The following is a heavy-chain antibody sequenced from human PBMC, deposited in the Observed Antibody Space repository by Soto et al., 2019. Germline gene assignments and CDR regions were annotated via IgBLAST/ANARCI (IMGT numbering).Heavy chain of an antibody. CDR2: ISSSGYTT. Sequence: PGGSLRLSCAAAGFTFNKYSINWVRQAPGRGLEWLPYISSSGYTTYYAGSVKGRFTISRDNAKNSLFLQMNSLRDEDTAVYYCARGDDFSYFDPWGQGTLVTVSS. J-gene: IGHJ5*02. D-gene: IGHD1-1*01. V-gene: IGHV3-48*02. CDR3: ARGDDFSYFDP. CDR1: GFTFNKYS.